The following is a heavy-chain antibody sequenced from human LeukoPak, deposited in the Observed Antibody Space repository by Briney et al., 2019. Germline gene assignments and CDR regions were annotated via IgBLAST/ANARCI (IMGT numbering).Heavy chain of an antibody. V-gene: IGHV1-18*04. CDR1: GYTFTSYG. CDR2: ISAYNGNT. D-gene: IGHD6-13*01. Sequence: ASVKVSCKASGYTFTSYGISWVRQAPGQGLEWMGWISAYNGNTNYAQKLQGRVTMTTDTSTSTAYMELRSLRSDDTAVYYCARVSSSWYRRAHYCDYWGQGTLVSVSS. J-gene: IGHJ4*02. CDR3: ARVSSSWYRRAHYCDY.